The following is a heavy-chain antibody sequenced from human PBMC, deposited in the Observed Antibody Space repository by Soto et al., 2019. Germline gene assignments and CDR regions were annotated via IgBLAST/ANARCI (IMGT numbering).Heavy chain of an antibody. J-gene: IGHJ6*02. V-gene: IGHV3-33*01. CDR2: IWYDGSNK. Sequence: WWSLRLSCSASVFTFSSYGMHWFRQAPGKGLEWVAVIWYDGSNKYYADSVKGRFTISRDNSKNTLYLQMNSLRAEDTAVYYCAREYGDKRGYYYGMDVWGQGTTVTVS. CDR3: AREYGDKRGYYYGMDV. CDR1: VFTFSSYG. D-gene: IGHD4-17*01.